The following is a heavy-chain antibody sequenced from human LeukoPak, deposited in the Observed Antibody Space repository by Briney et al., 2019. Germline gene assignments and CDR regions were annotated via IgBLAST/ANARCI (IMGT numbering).Heavy chain of an antibody. CDR3: ARARDAAAGYDFNY. CDR1: GFTFCSYA. J-gene: IGHJ4*02. D-gene: IGHD6-13*01. V-gene: IGHV3-30-3*01. Sequence: GGSLRLSCAASGFTFCSYAMHWVRQAPCKGLEWVAVISYDGSNKYYADSVKGRFTISRDNSKNTLYLQMNSLRAEDTAVYYCARARDAAAGYDFNYWGQGTLVTVSS. CDR2: ISYDGSNK.